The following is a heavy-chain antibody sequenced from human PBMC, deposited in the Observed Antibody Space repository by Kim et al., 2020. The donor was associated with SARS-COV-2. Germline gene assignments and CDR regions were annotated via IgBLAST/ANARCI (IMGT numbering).Heavy chain of an antibody. CDR3: ARTISSSWFDY. CDR2: T. V-gene: IGHV4-59*01. D-gene: IGHD6-13*01. J-gene: IGHJ4*02. Sequence: TNYNPSLKSRVTISVDTSKNQFSLKLSSVTAADTAVYYCARTISSSWFDYWGQGTLVTVSS.